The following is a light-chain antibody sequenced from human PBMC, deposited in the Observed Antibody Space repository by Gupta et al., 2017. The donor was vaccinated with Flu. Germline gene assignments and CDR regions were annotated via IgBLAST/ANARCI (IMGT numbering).Light chain of an antibody. J-gene: IGLJ1*01. Sequence: SSNIGAGYDVHWYQQLPGTAPKLLIYANRNRPSGVPDRFSGSKPGTSASLAITGLQAEDEADYYCQSFDSSLSGYVFGTATKVTVL. V-gene: IGLV1-40*01. CDR1: SSNIGAGYD. CDR2: ANR. CDR3: QSFDSSLSGYV.